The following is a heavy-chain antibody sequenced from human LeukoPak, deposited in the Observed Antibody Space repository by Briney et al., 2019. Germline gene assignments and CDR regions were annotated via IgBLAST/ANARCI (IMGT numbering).Heavy chain of an antibody. V-gene: IGHV3-21*01. J-gene: IGHJ4*02. CDR1: GFTFDDYG. CDR2: ISSSSSYI. Sequence: PGGSLRLSCAASGFTFDDYGMNWVRQAPGKGLEWVSSISSSSSYIYYADSVKGRFTISRDNAKNSLYLQMNSLRAEDTAVYYCARVLAAAGTGFDYWGQGTLVTVSS. CDR3: ARVLAAAGTGFDY. D-gene: IGHD6-13*01.